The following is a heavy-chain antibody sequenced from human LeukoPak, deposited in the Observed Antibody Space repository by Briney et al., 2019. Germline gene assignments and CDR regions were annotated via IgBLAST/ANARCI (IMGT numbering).Heavy chain of an antibody. CDR2: ISSSGSTI. V-gene: IGHV3-11*01. Sequence: PGGSLRLSCAASGFTFNNYAMSWVRQAPGKGLEWVSYISSSGSTIYYADSVKGRFTISRDNAKNSLYLQMNSLRAEDTAVYYCARLVRSEPYDAFDIWGQGTMVTVSS. J-gene: IGHJ3*02. D-gene: IGHD2-8*02. CDR1: GFTFNNYA. CDR3: ARLVRSEPYDAFDI.